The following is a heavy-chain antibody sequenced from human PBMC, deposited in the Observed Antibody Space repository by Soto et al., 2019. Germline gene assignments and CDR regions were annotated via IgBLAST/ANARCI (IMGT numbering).Heavy chain of an antibody. J-gene: IGHJ6*02. CDR1: GGSINSYY. V-gene: IGHV4-59*08. CDR3: ARQGFGPLHGLVDV. Sequence: QVQLQESGPGLVKPSETLSLSCTVSGGSINSYYWSWIRQSPGKRMEWIGYVHHSWGSSYNPSLRGRVAISLDTSKSQFSLKVTSVTATDTAVYYCARQGFGPLHGLVDVWGQGTTVTVSS. D-gene: IGHD3-10*01. CDR2: VHHSWGS.